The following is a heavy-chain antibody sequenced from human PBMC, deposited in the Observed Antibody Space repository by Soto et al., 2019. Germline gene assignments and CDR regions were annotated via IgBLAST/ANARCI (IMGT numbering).Heavy chain of an antibody. CDR1: GGTFSSYA. CDR3: ARTLAARHYYYYYGMDV. CDR2: IIPIFGTA. D-gene: IGHD6-6*01. Sequence: VSCKASGGTFSSYAISLVRQAPGQGLEWMGGIIPIFGTANYAQKFQGRVTITADESTSTAYMELSSLRSEDTAVYYCARTLAARHYYYYYGMDVWGQGTTVTVSS. V-gene: IGHV1-69*01. J-gene: IGHJ6*02.